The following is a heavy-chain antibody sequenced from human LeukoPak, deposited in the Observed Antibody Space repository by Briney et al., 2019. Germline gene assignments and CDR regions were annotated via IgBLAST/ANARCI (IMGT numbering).Heavy chain of an antibody. D-gene: IGHD2-15*01. J-gene: IGHJ5*02. CDR2: IYHSGST. CDR1: GGSISSSNW. V-gene: IGHV4-4*02. CDR3: ARYCSGGSCYSSYWFDP. Sequence: SGTLSLTCAVSGGSISSSNWWSWVRQPPGKGLEWIGEIYHSGSTNYNPSLKSRVTISVDKSKNQFSLKLSPVTAADTAVYYCARYCSGGSCYSSYWFDPWGQGTLVTVSS.